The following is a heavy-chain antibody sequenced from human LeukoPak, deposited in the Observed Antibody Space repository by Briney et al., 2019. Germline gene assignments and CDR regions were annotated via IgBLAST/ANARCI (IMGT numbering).Heavy chain of an antibody. CDR1: GFTFSSYW. CDR3: ARDQFAPFTVTTSDAFDI. J-gene: IGHJ3*02. CDR2: IKQDGSEK. V-gene: IGHV3-7*01. D-gene: IGHD4-11*01. Sequence: HPGGSLRLSCAASGFTFSSYWMSWVRQAPGKGLEWVANIKQDGSEKYYVDSVKGRFTISRDNAKNSLYLQMNSLRAEDTAVYYCARDQFAPFTVTTSDAFDIWGQGTMVTVSS.